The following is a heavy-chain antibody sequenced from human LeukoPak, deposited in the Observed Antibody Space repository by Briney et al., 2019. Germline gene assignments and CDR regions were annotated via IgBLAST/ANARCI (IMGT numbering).Heavy chain of an antibody. D-gene: IGHD3-10*01. CDR2: IYHSGST. CDR3: ARYGSAETFVY. J-gene: IGHJ4*02. CDR1: GYSISSGYY. Sequence: SETLSLTCAVSGYSISSGYYWGWIRQPPGKGLEWIGSIYHSGSTYYNPSLKSRVTISVDTSKNQFSLKLSSVTAADTAVYYCARYGSAETFVYWGQGTLVTVSS. V-gene: IGHV4-38-2*01.